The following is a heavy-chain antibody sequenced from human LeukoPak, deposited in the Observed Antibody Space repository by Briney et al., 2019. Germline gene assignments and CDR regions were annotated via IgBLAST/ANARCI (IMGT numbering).Heavy chain of an antibody. CDR2: ISGSGGST. CDR3: AKYGRVLWSENYFDY. Sequence: GGSLRLSCVASGFTFSSYAMSWVRQAPGKGLEWVSAISGSGGSTYYADSVKGRFTISRDNSKNTLYLQMNSLRAEDTAVYYCAKYGRVLWSENYFDYWGQGTLVTVSS. J-gene: IGHJ4*02. D-gene: IGHD3-10*01. CDR1: GFTFSSYA. V-gene: IGHV3-23*01.